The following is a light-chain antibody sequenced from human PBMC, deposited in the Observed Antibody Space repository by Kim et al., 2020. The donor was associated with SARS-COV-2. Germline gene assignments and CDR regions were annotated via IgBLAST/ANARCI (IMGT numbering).Light chain of an antibody. CDR1: SLRSYY. J-gene: IGLJ3*02. CDR3: NSRDSSGNHLYWV. Sequence: LGQTVRITCQGDSLRSYYASWYQQKPGQAPVLVIYGKNNRPSGIPDRFSGSSSGNTASLTITGAQAEDEADYYCNSRDSSGNHLYWVFGGGTKLTVL. CDR2: GKN. V-gene: IGLV3-19*01.